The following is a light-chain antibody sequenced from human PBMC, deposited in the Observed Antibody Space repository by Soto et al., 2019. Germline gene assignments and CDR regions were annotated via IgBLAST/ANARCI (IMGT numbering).Light chain of an antibody. Sequence: QSVLTQSPSASASLGASVKLTCTLSPGHSDYAIAWHQQPPEKGPRFLMKLNSDGSHTKGDGVPDRFSGSSSGAERYLTISGLQSEDEADYYCQTWDTDIHVLFGGGTKLTVL. CDR1: PGHSDYA. J-gene: IGLJ2*01. CDR2: LNSDGSH. CDR3: QTWDTDIHVL. V-gene: IGLV4-69*01.